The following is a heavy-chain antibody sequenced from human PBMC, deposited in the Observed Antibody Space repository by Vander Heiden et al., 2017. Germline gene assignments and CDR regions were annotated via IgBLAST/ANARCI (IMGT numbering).Heavy chain of an antibody. J-gene: IGHJ6*02. CDR1: GRSTSSSSYY. D-gene: IGHD3-9*01. CDR3: ASAYYDILTGYVYGIDI. Sequence: HLQLRESGPGLAKPSQTLSLTCTVPGRSTSSSSYYWGWTRQPPGKGLGGSGSFFCSGSTYYNPSLKGRVTISVDTSKTQFSLKLSSVTAADKAVYYCASAYYDILTGYVYGIDIWGQGTMVTVSS. V-gene: IGHV4-39*01. CDR2: FFCSGST.